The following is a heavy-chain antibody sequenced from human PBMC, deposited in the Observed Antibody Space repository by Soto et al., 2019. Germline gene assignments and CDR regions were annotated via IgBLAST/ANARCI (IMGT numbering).Heavy chain of an antibody. Sequence: GGSLRLSCAASGFTFSSYWMHWVRQAPGKGLMWVSRINSDGSSTRYADSVKGRFTISRDNAKNTLYLQMNSLRGEDTAVYFCARDGSAGSSSPGYYFDYGGQGTLVTVSS. CDR1: GFTFSSYW. D-gene: IGHD6-6*01. CDR3: ARDGSAGSSSPGYYFDY. V-gene: IGHV3-74*01. CDR2: INSDGSST. J-gene: IGHJ4*02.